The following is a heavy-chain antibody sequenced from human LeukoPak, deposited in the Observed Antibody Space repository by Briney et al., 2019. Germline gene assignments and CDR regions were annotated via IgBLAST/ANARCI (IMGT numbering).Heavy chain of an antibody. J-gene: IGHJ3*02. CDR1: GGSISSGGYS. V-gene: IGHV4-30-2*01. Sequence: SETLSLTCAVSGGSISSGGYSWSWIRQPPGKGLEWIGYIYHSGSTYYNPSLKSRVTISVDRSKNQLSLKLSSVTAADTAVYYCARHGDYGLNAFDIWGQGTMVTVSS. CDR2: IYHSGST. D-gene: IGHD4-17*01. CDR3: ARHGDYGLNAFDI.